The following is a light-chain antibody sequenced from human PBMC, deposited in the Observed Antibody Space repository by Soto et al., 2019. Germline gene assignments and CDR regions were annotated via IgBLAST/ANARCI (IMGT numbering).Light chain of an antibody. V-gene: IGKV1-5*03. CDR3: QQYEAYPLP. Sequence: DIQLTQSPSTLSASVGDRVTITCRASQSISSWLAWYQQKPGKAPKLLVYKASSLESGVPSRFSGRGSATEFTLTISTLQPDDFATYYCQQYEAYPLPFGGGTKVEI. CDR2: KAS. J-gene: IGKJ4*01. CDR1: QSISSW.